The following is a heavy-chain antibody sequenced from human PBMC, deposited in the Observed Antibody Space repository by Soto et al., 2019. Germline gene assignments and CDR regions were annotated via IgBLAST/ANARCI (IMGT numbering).Heavy chain of an antibody. CDR1: GGTFSSYA. D-gene: IGHD3-3*01. Sequence: SVKVSCKASGGTFSSYAISWVRQAPGQGLEWMGGIIPIFGTANYAQKFQGRVTITADESTSTAYMELSSLRSEDTAVYYCATRITIFGVAVTAPYYYYYGMDVWGQGTTVTVSS. CDR2: IIPIFGTA. CDR3: ATRITIFGVAVTAPYYYYYGMDV. V-gene: IGHV1-69*13. J-gene: IGHJ6*02.